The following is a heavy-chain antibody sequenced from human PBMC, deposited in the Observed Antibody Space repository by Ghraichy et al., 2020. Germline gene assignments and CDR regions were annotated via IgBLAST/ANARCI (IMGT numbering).Heavy chain of an antibody. Sequence: SSYVMHWVRQAPGKGLEWVAVISYDGSNKYYADSVKGRFAISRDNSENTLFLQMNSLRAEDTAVYHCARAHCGTPSCFWVNYFYGLDVWGQGTTVTVSS. D-gene: IGHD2-2*01. V-gene: IGHV3-30*09. J-gene: IGHJ6*02. CDR2: ISYDGSNK. CDR3: ARAHCGTPSCFWVNYFYGLDV. CDR1: SSYV.